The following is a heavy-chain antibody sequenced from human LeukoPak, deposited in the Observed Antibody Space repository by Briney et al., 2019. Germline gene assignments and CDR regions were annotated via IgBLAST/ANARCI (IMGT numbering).Heavy chain of an antibody. CDR1: GFTFDDYA. CDR3: ARDFQLPQAYCSSTSCYTRPLDY. V-gene: IGHV3-9*01. D-gene: IGHD2-2*02. Sequence: HPGGSLRLSCAASGFTFDDYAMHWVRLAPGKGLEWVSGITWNSGYIGYADSVKGRFTISRDNAKNSLYLQMNSLRAEDTAVYYCARDFQLPQAYCSSTSCYTRPLDYWGQGTLVTVSS. CDR2: ITWNSGYI. J-gene: IGHJ4*02.